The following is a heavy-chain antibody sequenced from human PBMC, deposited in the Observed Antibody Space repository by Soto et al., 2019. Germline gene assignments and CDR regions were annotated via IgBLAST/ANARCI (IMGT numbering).Heavy chain of an antibody. CDR2: ISTYNGNT. CDR3: GRGPTDLFGNRSYYFLDY. Sequence: QVQLVQSGAEVKKPGASVKVSCKASGYTFITYGVSWVRQAPGQGLDWLGWISTYNGNTRYAERLQGRVNKTPETTTNKAYMELKDLRSDDKAVYYCGRGPTDLFGNRSYYFLDYWGQGTLVTVSS. CDR1: GYTFITYG. J-gene: IGHJ4*02. D-gene: IGHD3-3*01. V-gene: IGHV1-18*01.